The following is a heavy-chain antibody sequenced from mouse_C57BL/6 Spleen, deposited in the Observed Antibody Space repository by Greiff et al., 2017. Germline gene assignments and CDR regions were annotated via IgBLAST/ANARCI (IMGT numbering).Heavy chain of an antibody. Sequence: VQLKESGAELVRPGASVKLSCTASGFNIKDDYMHWVKQRPEQGLEWIGWIDPENGDTEYASKFQGKATITADTSSNTAYLQLSSLTSEDTAVYYWTTGGLRRNYWGQGTTLTVSS. CDR3: TTGGLRRNY. CDR2: IDPENGDT. CDR1: GFNIKDDY. J-gene: IGHJ2*01. D-gene: IGHD2-4*01. V-gene: IGHV14-4*01.